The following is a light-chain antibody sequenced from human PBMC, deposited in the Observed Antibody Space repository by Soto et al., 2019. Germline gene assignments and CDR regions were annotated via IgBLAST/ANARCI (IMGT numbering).Light chain of an antibody. Sequence: VLTQSPLSSTVPLGQPPSISCRSRQSLVYSDGNTFLSWLQQRPGQPPRLLIYQVSNRFSGGTHRFTGSATETDFRLRIGRVETEDVGVHSGIQASRFPRTFGQGNKLQIK. CDR1: QSLVYSDGNTF. J-gene: IGKJ1*01. V-gene: IGKV2-24*01. CDR2: QVS. CDR3: IQASRFPRT.